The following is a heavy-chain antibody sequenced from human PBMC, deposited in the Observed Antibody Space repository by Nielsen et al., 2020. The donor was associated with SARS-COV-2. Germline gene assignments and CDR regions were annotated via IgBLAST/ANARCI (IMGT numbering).Heavy chain of an antibody. D-gene: IGHD6-13*01. Sequence: GESLKISCAASGFTFSSFPMHWVRQAPGKGLEWLAIISYDGSNEHYADSVKGRFTISTDLSNNTLYLQMNSLRVEDTAIYYCTKGAQLGDYWGQGTLVTVSS. CDR3: TKGAQLGDY. CDR2: ISYDGSNE. V-gene: IGHV3-30-3*01. CDR1: GFTFSSFP. J-gene: IGHJ4*02.